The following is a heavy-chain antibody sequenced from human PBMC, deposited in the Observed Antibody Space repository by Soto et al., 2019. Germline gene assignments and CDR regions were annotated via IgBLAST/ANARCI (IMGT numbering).Heavy chain of an antibody. D-gene: IGHD2-8*01. V-gene: IGHV4-4*02. CDR1: GVSISRSNW. CDR3: ARCLHCSNGGRFDP. Sequence: QVQLQESGPGLVTPSGTLSLTCSVSGVSISRSNWWTWVRQAPGKGLEWIGELYPSGGTTYNPSLQNRVTLPVDYSKNHRSLTLTSVTAADTAVDYCARCLHCSNGGRFDPWGQGALVTVSS. CDR2: LYPSGGT. J-gene: IGHJ5*02.